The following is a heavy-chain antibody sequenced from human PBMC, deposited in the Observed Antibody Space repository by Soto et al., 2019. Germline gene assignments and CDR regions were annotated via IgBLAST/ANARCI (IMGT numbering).Heavy chain of an antibody. Sequence: HPGGSLRLSCAASGFTFSSYWMSWVRQAPGKGLEWVANIKQDGSEKYYVDSVKGRFTISRDNAKNSLYLQMNSLRAEDTAVYYCAREGITMVRGVIDYYYYYGMDVWGQGTTVTVSS. D-gene: IGHD3-10*01. CDR2: IKQDGSEK. J-gene: IGHJ6*02. CDR3: AREGITMVRGVIDYYYYYGMDV. V-gene: IGHV3-7*01. CDR1: GFTFSSYW.